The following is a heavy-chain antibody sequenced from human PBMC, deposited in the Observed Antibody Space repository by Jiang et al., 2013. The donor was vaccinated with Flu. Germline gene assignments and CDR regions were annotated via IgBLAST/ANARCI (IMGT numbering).Heavy chain of an antibody. D-gene: IGHD3-3*01. Sequence: LLKPSETLSLTCAVYGGSFSGYYWSWIRQPPGKGLEWIGEINHSGSTNYNPSLKSRVTISVDTSKNQFSLKLSSVTAADTAVYYCASGAYDFWSGYLELENWYFDLWGRGTLVTVSS. CDR2: INHSGST. CDR1: GGSFSGYY. V-gene: IGHV4-34*01. CDR3: ASGAYDFWSGYLELENWYFDL. J-gene: IGHJ2*01.